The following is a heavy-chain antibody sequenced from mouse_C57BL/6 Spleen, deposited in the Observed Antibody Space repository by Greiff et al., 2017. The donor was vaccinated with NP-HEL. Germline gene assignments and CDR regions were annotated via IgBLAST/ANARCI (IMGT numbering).Heavy chain of an antibody. CDR1: GYSITSGYY. CDR2: ISYDGSN. J-gene: IGHJ3*01. CDR3: ASSYYDYDVWFAY. V-gene: IGHV3-6*01. Sequence: EVQLQESGPGLVKPSQSLSLTCSVTGYSITSGYYWNWIRQFPGNKLEWMGYISYDGSNNYNPSLKNRISITRDTSKNQFFLKLNSVTTEDTATYYCASSYYDYDVWFAYWGQGTLVTVSA. D-gene: IGHD2-4*01.